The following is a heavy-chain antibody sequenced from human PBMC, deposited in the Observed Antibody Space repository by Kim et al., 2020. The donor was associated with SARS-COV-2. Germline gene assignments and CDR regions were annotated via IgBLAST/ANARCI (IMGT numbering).Heavy chain of an antibody. J-gene: IGHJ4*01. CDR3: SKDFSTSGSHYVGGFGY. Sequence: GGSLRLSCAASGFTFSSYAMTWVRQAPGKGLEWVSLIYTDNRTYYTDSVKGRFTISRDNSNNTLYLQMKSLRAEDTAVHYCSKDFSTSGSHYVGGFGYWG. CDR1: GFTFSSYA. V-gene: IGHV3-23*03. D-gene: IGHD1-26*01. CDR2: IYTDNRT.